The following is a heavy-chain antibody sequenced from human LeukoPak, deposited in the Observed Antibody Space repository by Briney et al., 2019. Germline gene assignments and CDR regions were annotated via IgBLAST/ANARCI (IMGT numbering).Heavy chain of an antibody. CDR3: ARSGCTITSCYGGFDY. J-gene: IGHJ4*02. V-gene: IGHV3-33*01. CDR2: IWYDGSNK. D-gene: IGHD2-2*01. CDR1: GFTFSSYG. Sequence: GGSLRLSCAASGFTFSSYGMHWVRQAPGKGLEWVAVIWYDGSNKYYADSEKGRFTISRDDSKNTLYLQMNSLRAEDTAVYYCARSGCTITSCYGGFDYWGQGTLVTVSS.